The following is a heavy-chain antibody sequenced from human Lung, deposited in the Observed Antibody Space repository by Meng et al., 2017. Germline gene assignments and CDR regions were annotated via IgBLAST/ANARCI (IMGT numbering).Heavy chain of an antibody. V-gene: IGHV3-15*01. D-gene: IGHD1-26*01. Sequence: VGSGGDLVKPGGSLRLSGAASGFSFNIAWMSWGRQAPGKGLEWVGRIKSNTDGGTAEYAAPVTGRFTISRDDSKSTLYLQMSGLRIDDTGVYYCTWDDKAVSDYWGQGTLVTVSS. J-gene: IGHJ4*02. CDR2: IKSNTDGGTA. CDR3: TWDDKAVSDY. CDR1: GFSFNIAW.